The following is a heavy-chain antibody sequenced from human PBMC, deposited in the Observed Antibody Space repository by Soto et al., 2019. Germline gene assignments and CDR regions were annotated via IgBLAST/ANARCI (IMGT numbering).Heavy chain of an antibody. J-gene: IGHJ6*02. CDR2: IYYSGST. Sequence: SETLSLTCTASGVSISSSSYYWGWIRQPPGKGLEWIGSIYYSGSTYYNPSLKSRVTISVDTSKNEFSLKLSSVTAADTAVYYCARHQLLAAAGFEYYYYGMDVWGQGTTVT. V-gene: IGHV4-39*01. CDR3: ARHQLLAAAGFEYYYYGMDV. D-gene: IGHD6-13*01. CDR1: GVSISSSSYY.